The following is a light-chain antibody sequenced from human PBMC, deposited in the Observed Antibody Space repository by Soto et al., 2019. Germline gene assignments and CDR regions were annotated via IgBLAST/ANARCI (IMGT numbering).Light chain of an antibody. CDR1: TSDVGSYNL. J-gene: IGLJ3*02. CDR3: CSYPVGSTWV. V-gene: IGLV2-23*02. CDR2: EVS. Sequence: QSALTQPASVSGSPGQSMTISCTGTTSDVGSYNLVSWYQHHPGKAPKLMIYEVSKRPSGVSNRFSGSKSGNTASLTISGLEAENEADYYCCSYPVGSTWVFGGGTKLTVL.